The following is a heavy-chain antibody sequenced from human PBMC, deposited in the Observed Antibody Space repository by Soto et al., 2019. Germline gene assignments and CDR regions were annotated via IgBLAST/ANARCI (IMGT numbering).Heavy chain of an antibody. CDR2: IYYSGST. D-gene: IGHD4-17*01. Sequence: SETLSLTCTVSGGSISSYYWSWIRQPPGKGLEWIGYIYYSGSTNYNPPLKSRVTISVDTSKNQFSLKLSSVTAADTAVYYCARSYGDYEYYYMDVWGKGTTVTVSS. V-gene: IGHV4-59*01. CDR1: GGSISSYY. CDR3: ARSYGDYEYYYMDV. J-gene: IGHJ6*03.